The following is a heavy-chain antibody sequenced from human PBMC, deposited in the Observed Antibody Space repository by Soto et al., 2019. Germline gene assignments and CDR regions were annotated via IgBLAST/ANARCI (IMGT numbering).Heavy chain of an antibody. D-gene: IGHD2-8*01. CDR1: GYPSSSYY. CDR3: ARSFCRDAIRCNWFDP. CDR2: INNVGRT. Sequence: LPESGPGLVKPSETLSLTCTVSGYPSSSYYWGWIRQPPGKGLHWIAYINNVGRTNYNPSLKGRVTISLDTSKNHLSLSLTSVTAADTAVYYCARSFCRDAIRCNWFDPWGQGTLVTVSS. V-gene: IGHV4-59*01. J-gene: IGHJ5*02.